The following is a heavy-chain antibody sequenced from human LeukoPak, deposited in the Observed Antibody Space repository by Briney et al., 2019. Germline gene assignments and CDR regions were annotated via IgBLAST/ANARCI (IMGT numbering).Heavy chain of an antibody. CDR1: GFTFSSYA. CDR3: ARGDSGSYPYWYFDL. D-gene: IGHD1-26*01. V-gene: IGHV3-30*04. J-gene: IGHJ2*01. Sequence: SGGSLRLSCAASGFTFSSYAMHWVRQAPGKGLEWVAVISYDGSNKYYADSVKGRFTISRDNSKNTLYLQMNSLRAEDTAVYYCARGDSGSYPYWYFDLWGRGTLVTVSS. CDR2: ISYDGSNK.